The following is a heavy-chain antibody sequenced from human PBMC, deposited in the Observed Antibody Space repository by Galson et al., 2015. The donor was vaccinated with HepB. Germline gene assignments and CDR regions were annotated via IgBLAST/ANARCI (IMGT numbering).Heavy chain of an antibody. D-gene: IGHD5-18*01. CDR2: ISYDGSNK. Sequence: SLRLSCAASGFTFSSYAMSWVRQAPGKGLEWVAVISYDGSNKYYADSVKGRFTISRDNSKNTLYLQMNSLRAEDTAVYYCARDLRSGTAMVSINYYYYGMDVWGQGTTVTVSS. CDR3: ARDLRSGTAMVSINYYYYGMDV. J-gene: IGHJ6*02. V-gene: IGHV3-30*04. CDR1: GFTFSSYA.